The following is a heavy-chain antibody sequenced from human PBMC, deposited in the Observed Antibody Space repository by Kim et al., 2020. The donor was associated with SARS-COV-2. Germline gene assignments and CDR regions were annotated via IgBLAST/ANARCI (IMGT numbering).Heavy chain of an antibody. CDR1: GGSISSSSYY. D-gene: IGHD3-9*01. J-gene: IGHJ4*02. V-gene: IGHV4-39*07. CDR3: ARAISWGPPGY. Sequence: SETLSLTCTVSGGSISSSSYYWGWIRQPPGKGLEWIGSIYYSGSTYYNPSLKSRVTISVDTSKNQFSLKLSSVTAADTAVYYCARAISWGPPGYWGQGTLVTVSS. CDR2: IYYSGST.